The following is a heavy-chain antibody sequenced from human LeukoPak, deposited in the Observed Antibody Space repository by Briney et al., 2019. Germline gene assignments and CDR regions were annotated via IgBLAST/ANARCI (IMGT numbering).Heavy chain of an antibody. CDR1: GITVSANY. V-gene: IGHV3-23*01. Sequence: GGSLRLSCAASGITVSANYVGWVRQAPGKGLEWVSAISGSGGSTYYADCVKGRFTISRDNSKNTLFLQMNSLRAEDTAVYYCAKSSDSSSWYSVNFDYWGQGTLVTVSS. J-gene: IGHJ4*02. D-gene: IGHD6-13*01. CDR3: AKSSDSSSWYSVNFDY. CDR2: ISGSGGST.